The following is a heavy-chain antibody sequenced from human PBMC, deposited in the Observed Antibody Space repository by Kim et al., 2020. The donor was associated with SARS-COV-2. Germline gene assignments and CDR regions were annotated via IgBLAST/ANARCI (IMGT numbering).Heavy chain of an antibody. Sequence: SETLSLTCTVSGGSISSSSYYWGWIRQPPGKGLEWIGSIYYSGSTYYNPSLKSRVTISVDTSKNQFSLKLSSVTAADTAVYYCARRTGVVPAGKNWFDPWGQGTLVTVSS. D-gene: IGHD2-2*01. CDR3: ARRTGVVPAGKNWFDP. V-gene: IGHV4-39*01. J-gene: IGHJ5*02. CDR1: GGSISSSSYY. CDR2: IYYSGST.